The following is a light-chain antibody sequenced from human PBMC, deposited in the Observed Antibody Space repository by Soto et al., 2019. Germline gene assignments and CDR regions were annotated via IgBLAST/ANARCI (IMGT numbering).Light chain of an antibody. CDR1: QSLLHSNGYNY. CDR3: AQGLATPFT. Sequence: DIVMTQSPLSLTVTPGDPASISCRSSQSLLHSNGYNYLNWYLQKPGQSPQLLIYLGSNRASGVPDRFSGSGSGTDFTLTINRVEAEDVGLYFCAQGLATPFTFGGGSKVDIK. CDR2: LGS. V-gene: IGKV2-28*01. J-gene: IGKJ4*01.